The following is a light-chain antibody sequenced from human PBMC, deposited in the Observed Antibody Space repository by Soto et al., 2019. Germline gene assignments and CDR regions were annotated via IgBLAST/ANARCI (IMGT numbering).Light chain of an antibody. CDR3: RQYYYWPLT. J-gene: IGKJ4*01. CDR1: QTVSNN. CDR2: DAS. V-gene: IGKV3-15*01. Sequence: EIVMTQSPATLSVSPWERATLSCRASQTVSNNLAWYQQKPGQSPRLLIYDASTRATGIPARFSGSGSVTEFTLTISSLQSEDFAVYYCRQYYYWPLTFGGGTKVDNK.